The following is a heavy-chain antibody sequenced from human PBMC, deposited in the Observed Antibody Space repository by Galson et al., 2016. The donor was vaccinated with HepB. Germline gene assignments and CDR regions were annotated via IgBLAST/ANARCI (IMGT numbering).Heavy chain of an antibody. CDR1: GFTFSSYG. CDR3: AKTLRKYFAYPPTPVFDY. J-gene: IGHJ4*02. D-gene: IGHD1-14*01. V-gene: IGHV3-30*18. CDR2: ISYDGSSK. Sequence: SLRLSCAASGFTFSSYGIHWVRQAPGKGLEWLAIISYDGSSKYYADSVKGRFTISRDNSKNTLFLQMNSLRGDDTALYYCAKTLRKYFAYPPTPVFDYWGQGALVTVSS.